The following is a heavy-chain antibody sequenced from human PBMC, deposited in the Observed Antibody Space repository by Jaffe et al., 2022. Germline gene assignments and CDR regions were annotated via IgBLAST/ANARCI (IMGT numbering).Heavy chain of an antibody. D-gene: IGHD5-12*01. CDR1: GFTFDDYA. V-gene: IGHV3-9*01. Sequence: EVQLVESGGGLVQPGRSLRLSCAASGFTFDDYAMHWVRQAPGKGLEWVSGISWNSGSIGYADSVKGRFTISRDNAKNSLYLQMNSLRAEDTALYYCARDYSGYDWGLRALHYWGQGTLVTVSS. CDR2: ISWNSGSI. J-gene: IGHJ4*02. CDR3: ARDYSGYDWGLRALHY.